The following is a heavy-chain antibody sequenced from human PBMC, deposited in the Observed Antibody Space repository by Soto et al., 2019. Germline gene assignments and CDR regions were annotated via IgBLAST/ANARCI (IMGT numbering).Heavy chain of an antibody. J-gene: IGHJ4*02. CDR2: ISSSGSTI. V-gene: IGHV3-48*03. CDR1: GFTFSSYE. D-gene: IGHD4-17*01. CDR3: ARETTVTTYFDY. Sequence: GGSLRLSCAASGFTFSSYEMNWVRQAPGKGLEWVSYISSSGSTIYYADSVKGRFTISRDNAKNSLYLQMNSLRAEDTAVYYCARETTVTTYFDYWGQGTLVTVSS.